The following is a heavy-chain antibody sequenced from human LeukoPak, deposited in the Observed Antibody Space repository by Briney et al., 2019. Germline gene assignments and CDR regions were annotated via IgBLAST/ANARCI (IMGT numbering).Heavy chain of an antibody. J-gene: IGHJ5*02. D-gene: IGHD3-16*01. Sequence: GGSLRLSCAASGFTFSSYAMSWVRQAPGKGLEWVSAISGSGGSTYYADSVKGRFTISRDNSKNTLYLQMNSLRAEDTAVYYCAKDGLIEPQLCSWFDPWGQGTLVTVSS. V-gene: IGHV3-23*01. CDR2: ISGSGGST. CDR1: GFTFSSYA. CDR3: AKDGLIEPQLCSWFDP.